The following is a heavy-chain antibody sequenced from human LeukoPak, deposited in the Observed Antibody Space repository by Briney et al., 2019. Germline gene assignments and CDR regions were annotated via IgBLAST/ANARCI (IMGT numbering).Heavy chain of an antibody. D-gene: IGHD4-17*01. CDR1: GFTFSNYC. V-gene: IGHV3-7*03. CDR3: ARTSPITVTRGAFDI. Sequence: GGALRLFCAASGFTFSNYCMTWVRQAPGKGLEWVAHIKQDGSEKYYVDSVKGRFTISRDNAKNSLYMQMNSLRAEDTAVYYCARTSPITVTRGAFDIWGQGTMVTVSS. CDR2: IKQDGSEK. J-gene: IGHJ3*02.